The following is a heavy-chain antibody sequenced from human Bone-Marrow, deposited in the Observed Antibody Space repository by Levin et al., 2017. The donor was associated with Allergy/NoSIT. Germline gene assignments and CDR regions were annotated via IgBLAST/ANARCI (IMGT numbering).Heavy chain of an antibody. CDR1: GYTFTGYY. J-gene: IGHJ6*02. CDR3: ARVGLVVAVPEADYYDYKMDV. V-gene: IGHV1-2*06. Sequence: AASVKVSCKASGYTFTGYYINWVRQAPGQGLEWMGRINPNTGGTNYPQKFQGRVSMTRDTSINTAYMELSSLRSDDTAVYYCARVGLVVAVPEADYYDYKMDVWGQGTTVGVSS. D-gene: IGHD2-15*01. CDR2: INPNTGGT.